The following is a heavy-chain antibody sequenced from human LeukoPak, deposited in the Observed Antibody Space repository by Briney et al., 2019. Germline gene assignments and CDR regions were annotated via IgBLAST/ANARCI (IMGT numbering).Heavy chain of an antibody. J-gene: IGHJ5*02. CDR1: GDSISIYY. CDR3: ARCGAQLNLFDP. Sequence: PSESLSLTCSVSGDSISIYYWSGIRQPPGKGLEWSGYIYYSGSTYYNPSLKCRVTISVHTFKNQFSLKLNSVTAADSAVYYCARCGAQLNLFDPWGQGTLVTVSS. V-gene: IGHV4-59*08. D-gene: IGHD2-2*01. CDR2: IYYSGST.